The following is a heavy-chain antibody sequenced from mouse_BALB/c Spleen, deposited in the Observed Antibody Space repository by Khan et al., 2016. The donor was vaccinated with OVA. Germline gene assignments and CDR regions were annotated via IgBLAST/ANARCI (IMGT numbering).Heavy chain of an antibody. CDR1: GYTFTSFW. CDR2: IDPSKSET. J-gene: IGHJ3*01. CDR3: ARGGYGSPFAY. V-gene: IGHV1S127*01. D-gene: IGHD1-1*01. Sequence: ESGPELVRPGASVKMSCKASGYTFTSFWIHWVKQRPGQGLEWIGMIDPSKSETRLNQKFKDKATLNVDKSSNTAYMQLSRLTSEGSAVYYCARGGYGSPFAYWGQGTLVTVSA.